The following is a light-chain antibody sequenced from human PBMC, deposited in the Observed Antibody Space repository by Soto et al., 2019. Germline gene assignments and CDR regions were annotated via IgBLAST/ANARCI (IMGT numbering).Light chain of an antibody. CDR2: GNS. Sequence: QSVLTQPPSVSGAPGQRVTISCTGSSSNIGAGYDVHWYQQLPGTAPKLLLYGNSNRPSGVPHRFSGSKSGTSASLAITGLQAEDEADYYCQSYDSSLSGYVFGTGTKLTVL. CDR3: QSYDSSLSGYV. J-gene: IGLJ1*01. CDR1: SSNIGAGYD. V-gene: IGLV1-40*01.